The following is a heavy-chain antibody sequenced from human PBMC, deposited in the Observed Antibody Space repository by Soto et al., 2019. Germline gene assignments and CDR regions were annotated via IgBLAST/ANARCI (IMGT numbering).Heavy chain of an antibody. Sequence: PGGSLRLSCAASGFTFSDYYMSWVRQAPGKGLEWVSYIISSGSTTYYADSVKGRFTISRDNAKNSLYLQMNSLRAEDTAVYYCARDIYAWVVPAAMNYWGQGTLVTVSS. J-gene: IGHJ4*02. CDR2: IISSGSTT. D-gene: IGHD2-2*01. V-gene: IGHV3-11*01. CDR3: ARDIYAWVVPAAMNY. CDR1: GFTFSDYY.